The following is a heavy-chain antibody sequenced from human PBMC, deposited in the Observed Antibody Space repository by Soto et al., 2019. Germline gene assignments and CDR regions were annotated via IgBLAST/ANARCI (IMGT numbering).Heavy chain of an antibody. CDR1: GFTFGDYA. D-gene: IGHD3-22*01. V-gene: IGHV3-49*03. Sequence: PGGSLRLSCTASGFTFGDYAMSRFRQAPGKGLEWVGFIRSKAYGGTTQYAASVKGRFTISRDDSKSIAYLQMNSLKTEDTAVYYCTTNYYDRSGYLDAFDISGQGTMVTLPS. CDR2: IRSKAYGGTT. CDR3: TTNYYDRSGYLDAFDI. J-gene: IGHJ3*02.